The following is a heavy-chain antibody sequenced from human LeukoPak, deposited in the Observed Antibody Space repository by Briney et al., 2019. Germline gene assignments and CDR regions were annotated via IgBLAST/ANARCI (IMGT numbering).Heavy chain of an antibody. CDR1: GFTFSSYS. CDR3: ARGGNSGYVFDY. J-gene: IGHJ4*02. Sequence: GGSLRLSCAASGFTFSSYSMNWVRQAPGKGLEWVSSISSSSSYIDYAASVKGRFTISRDTAKNSLYLQMNSLSAEDTAVYYCARGGNSGYVFDYWGQGTLVTVSS. V-gene: IGHV3-21*01. D-gene: IGHD5-12*01. CDR2: ISSSSSYI.